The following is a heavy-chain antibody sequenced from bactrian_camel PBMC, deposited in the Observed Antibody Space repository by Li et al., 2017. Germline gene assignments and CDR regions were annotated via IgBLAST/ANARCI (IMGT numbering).Heavy chain of an antibody. CDR1: GFTLSSYS. CDR3: VKPNPDARGGFDH. J-gene: IGHJ4*01. D-gene: IGHD1*01. V-gene: IGHV3S6*01. Sequence: HVQLVESGGGLVQPGGSLRLSCAASGFTLSSYSMYWVRQAPGKGLEWVSRLNSGGSTTNYANSVKGRFTISRDNAKNTVFLQMNSLKPEDTAVYYCVKPNPDARGGFDHWGQGTQVTVS. CDR2: LNSGGSTT.